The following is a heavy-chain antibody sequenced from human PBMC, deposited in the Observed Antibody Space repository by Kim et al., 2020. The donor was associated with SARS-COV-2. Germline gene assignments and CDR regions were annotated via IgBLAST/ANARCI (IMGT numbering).Heavy chain of an antibody. V-gene: IGHV1-2*06. CDR3: VRGDYIWGSYRSHDY. Sequence: ASVKVSCKASGYTFTDYSLHWVRQAPGQGLEWVGQINPNSGGANYAQSFQGRVTMTRDTSLSTAYMLLNRLTSDDTAMFYCVRGDYIWGSYRSHDYWGQGTLVTVSS. CDR2: INPNSGGA. J-gene: IGHJ4*02. D-gene: IGHD3-16*02. CDR1: GYTFTDYS.